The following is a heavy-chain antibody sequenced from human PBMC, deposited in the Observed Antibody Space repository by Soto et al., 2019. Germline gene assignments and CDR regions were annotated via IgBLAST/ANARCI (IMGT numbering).Heavy chain of an antibody. CDR1: GFTFSSYG. D-gene: IGHD4-17*01. Sequence: GGSLRLSCAASGFTFSSYGMHWVRQAPGKGLERVAAISFDGRNKYYADSVKGRFIILRDNSKNTLYLQMNSLRAEDTAVYYCANAYGDFYFEYWGLGTLVTVSS. J-gene: IGHJ4*02. CDR3: ANAYGDFYFEY. V-gene: IGHV3-30*18. CDR2: ISFDGRNK.